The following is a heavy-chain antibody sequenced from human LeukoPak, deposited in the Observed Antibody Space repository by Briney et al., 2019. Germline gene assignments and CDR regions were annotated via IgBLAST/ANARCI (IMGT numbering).Heavy chain of an antibody. J-gene: IGHJ4*02. CDR1: GFTFSNYA. D-gene: IGHD3-22*01. CDR2: ISGSGGST. V-gene: IGHV3-23*01. CDR3: ARGRYYDSSGAYDY. Sequence: GGSLRLSCAGSGFTFSNYAMSWVRQAPGKGLEWVSAISGSGGSTYYAESVKGRFTISRDNSKNTLYLQMNSLRAEDTAVYYCARGRYYDSSGAYDYWGQGTLVTVSS.